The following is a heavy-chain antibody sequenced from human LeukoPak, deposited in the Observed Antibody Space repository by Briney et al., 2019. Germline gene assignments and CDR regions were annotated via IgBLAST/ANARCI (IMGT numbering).Heavy chain of an antibody. CDR1: GGSFSGYY. CDR2: INHSGST. D-gene: IGHD3-3*01. Sequence: SETLSLTCAVYGGSFSGYYWSWIRQPPGKGREWIGEINHSGSTNYNPSLKSRVTISVDTSKNQFSLKLSSVTAADTAVYYCARVGITIFGVVDFDYWGQGTLVTVSS. J-gene: IGHJ4*02. V-gene: IGHV4-34*01. CDR3: ARVGITIFGVVDFDY.